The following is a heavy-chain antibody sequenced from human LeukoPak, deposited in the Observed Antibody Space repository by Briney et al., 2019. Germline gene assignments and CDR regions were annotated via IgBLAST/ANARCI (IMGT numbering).Heavy chain of an antibody. V-gene: IGHV3-23*01. Sequence: PGGSLRLSCAASGFTFSNYAMNWVRQAPGKGLEWVSTISGSGGSTYSADSVKGRFTISRDNAKNSLYLQMNSLRAEDTAVYYCARVPRITIFGVVTRYYYYMDVWGKGTTVTVSS. CDR3: ARVPRITIFGVVTRYYYYMDV. CDR2: ISGSGGST. D-gene: IGHD3-3*01. J-gene: IGHJ6*03. CDR1: GFTFSNYA.